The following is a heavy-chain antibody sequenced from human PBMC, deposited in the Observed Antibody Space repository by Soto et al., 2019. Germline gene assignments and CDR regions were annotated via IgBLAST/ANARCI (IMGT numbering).Heavy chain of an antibody. J-gene: IGHJ6*02. V-gene: IGHV3-11*03. CDR1: GFMFSDYY. CDR2: INTISDT. CDR3: ARGHYSMDV. Sequence: QVQLMQSGGGLVQPGGSLRLSCAASGFMFSDYYMTWIRQTPVRGLEWVAYINTISDTNYAKSVRGRFTIYRDNASNSLYLQMNSLTVEDSAVYYCARGHYSMDVWGQGTTVTVSS.